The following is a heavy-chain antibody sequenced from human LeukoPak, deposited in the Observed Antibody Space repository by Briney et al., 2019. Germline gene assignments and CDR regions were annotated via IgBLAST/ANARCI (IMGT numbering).Heavy chain of an antibody. V-gene: IGHV3-23*01. J-gene: IGHJ4*02. CDR1: GFTFSSYA. Sequence: GGSLRLSCAASGFTFSSYAMSGVRQAPGKGLEWGAIISGSGGSTYYADSVKGRFTISKDNSKNTLYLQMNSLRAEDTAVYYCVKTIVPTIGHYFDYWGQGTRVTVSS. D-gene: IGHD5-12*01. CDR2: ISGSGGST. CDR3: VKTIVPTIGHYFDY.